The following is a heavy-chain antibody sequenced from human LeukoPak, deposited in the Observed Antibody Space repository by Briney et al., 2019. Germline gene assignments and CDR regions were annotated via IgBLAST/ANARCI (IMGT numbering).Heavy chain of an antibody. D-gene: IGHD2-2*02. Sequence: SETLSLTCTVSGGSISSSSYYWGWIRQPPGKGLEWIGSIYYSGSTYYNLSLKSRVTISVDTSKNQFSLKLSSVTAADTAVYYCARHPLFFCSSTSCYTYYFDCWGQGTLVTVSS. V-gene: IGHV4-39*01. CDR3: ARHPLFFCSSTSCYTYYFDC. J-gene: IGHJ4*02. CDR2: IYYSGST. CDR1: GGSISSSSYY.